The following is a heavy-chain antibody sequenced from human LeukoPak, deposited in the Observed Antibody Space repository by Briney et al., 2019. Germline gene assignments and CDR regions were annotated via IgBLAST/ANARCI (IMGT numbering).Heavy chain of an antibody. Sequence: SQTLSLTCTVSGGSFSSTAYYWSWIRQHPGKGLEWIGYIYYTGSTYYTPSLKIRVTISIDTSKNQFSLKLSSVTAADTAVYYCARGGYGDYSAFDIWGQGTMVTVSS. CDR1: GGSFSSTAYY. J-gene: IGHJ3*02. CDR3: ARGGYGDYSAFDI. V-gene: IGHV4-31*03. CDR2: IYYTGST. D-gene: IGHD4-17*01.